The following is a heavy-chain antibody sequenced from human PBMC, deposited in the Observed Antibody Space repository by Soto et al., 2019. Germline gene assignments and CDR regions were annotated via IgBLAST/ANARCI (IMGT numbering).Heavy chain of an antibody. V-gene: IGHV4-59*01. D-gene: IGHD3-22*01. J-gene: IGHJ5*02. Sequence: SETLSLTCTVSGVSISSNYWSWIRQPPGKGLEWIGYIYYSGSTNYNRSLKSRVTISVDTSKNQFSMKLTSVTAADTAIYYCARGWSGYDNSGYLWFGPWGQGTRVTVSS. CDR3: ARGWSGYDNSGYLWFGP. CDR2: IYYSGST. CDR1: GVSISSNY.